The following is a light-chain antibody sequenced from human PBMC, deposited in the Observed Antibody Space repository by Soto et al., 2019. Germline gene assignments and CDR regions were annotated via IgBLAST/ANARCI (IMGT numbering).Light chain of an antibody. Sequence: QSVLTQPASVSGSPGQSITISCTGTSSDVGVYNYVSWHQQHPGKAPKLMIYEVSHRPSGISNRFSGSKSGSTASLTISGLQAEDEADYYCSSYTASSTLLYVFGTGTKVTVL. V-gene: IGLV2-14*01. J-gene: IGLJ1*01. CDR2: EVS. CDR3: SSYTASSTLLYV. CDR1: SSDVGVYNY.